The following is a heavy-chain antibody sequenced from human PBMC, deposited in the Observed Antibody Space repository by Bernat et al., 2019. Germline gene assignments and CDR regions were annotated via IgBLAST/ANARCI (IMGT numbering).Heavy chain of an antibody. D-gene: IGHD3-22*01. V-gene: IGHV3-74*01. J-gene: IGHJ5*02. CDR3: ARVGGGSSGYVNWFDP. CDR2: INDDGSNT. CDR1: GFTFSTYW. Sequence: EVQLVESGGALVQPGGSLRLSCAASGFTFSTYWMHWVRQAPGNGLVWVSRINDDGSNTNYAESEKSRFTNSRENAKDTLYLQMNSLRAEETAVYYCARVGGGSSGYVNWFDPWGQGTLVTVSS.